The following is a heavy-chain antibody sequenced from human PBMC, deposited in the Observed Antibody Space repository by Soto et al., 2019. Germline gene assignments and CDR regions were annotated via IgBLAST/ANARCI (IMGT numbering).Heavy chain of an antibody. D-gene: IGHD3-10*01. Sequence: GESLKISCKGSGYSFTNYWIGWVRQMPGKGLEWMGIIYPGDSDTRYSPSFQGQVTISADKSISTAYLQWSSLKASDTAMYYCARQVYYGSGSYFAGFDPWGQGTLVTVSS. CDR2: IYPGDSDT. CDR3: ARQVYYGSGSYFAGFDP. J-gene: IGHJ5*02. V-gene: IGHV5-51*01. CDR1: GYSFTNYW.